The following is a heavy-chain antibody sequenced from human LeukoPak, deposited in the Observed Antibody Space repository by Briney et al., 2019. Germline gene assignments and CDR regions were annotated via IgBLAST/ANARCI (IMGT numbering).Heavy chain of an antibody. J-gene: IGHJ4*02. CDR2: ISAYNGNT. CDR1: GYTFTSYG. CDR3: AREGYYYDSSGIDY. V-gene: IGHV1-18*01. D-gene: IGHD3-22*01. Sequence: ASVKVSCKTSGYTFTSYGISWVRQAPGQGLEWMGWISAYNGNTNYAQKLQGRVTMTTDTSTSTAYMELRSLRSDDTAVYYCAREGYYYDSSGIDYWGQGTLVTVSS.